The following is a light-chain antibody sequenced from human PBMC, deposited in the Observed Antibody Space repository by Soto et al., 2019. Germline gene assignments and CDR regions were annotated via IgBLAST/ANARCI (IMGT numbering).Light chain of an antibody. V-gene: IGLV2-14*01. CDR1: NNDVGGYDF. J-gene: IGLJ3*02. Sequence: QSALTQSASVSGSPGQSITISCTGTNNDVGGYDFVSWYQQHPGRAPKLLIHQVTIRLSGISSRFSGSKSGNTASLTITGLQPEDEAMYFCCSHSTSIVWVFGGGTQLTVL. CDR2: QVT. CDR3: CSHSTSIVWV.